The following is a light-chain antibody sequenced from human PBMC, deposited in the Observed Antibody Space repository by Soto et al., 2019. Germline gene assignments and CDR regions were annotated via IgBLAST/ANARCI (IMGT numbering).Light chain of an antibody. Sequence: EIVLTQSPATLSLSPGERATLSCRASQSVSSYLAWYQQKPGQAPRLLIYDASNRATGIPARFSGSGSGTDFTLTISSLEPEDFAIYYCQQRSNRPPVTFGGGTKVEIE. J-gene: IGKJ4*01. CDR3: QQRSNRPPVT. CDR1: QSVSSY. V-gene: IGKV3-11*01. CDR2: DAS.